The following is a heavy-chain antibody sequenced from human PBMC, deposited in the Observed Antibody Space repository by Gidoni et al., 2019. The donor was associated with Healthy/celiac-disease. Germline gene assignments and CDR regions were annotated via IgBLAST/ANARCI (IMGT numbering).Heavy chain of an antibody. Sequence: EVRLVQSGAEVKKPGESLKISCKGSGYSFTSYWIGWVRQMPGKGLEWMGIIYPGDSDTRYSPSFQGQVTISADKSISTAYLQWSSLKASDTAMYYCARRVGYCSSTSCYFSYWFDPWGQGTLVTVSS. D-gene: IGHD2-2*01. J-gene: IGHJ5*02. V-gene: IGHV5-51*01. CDR1: GYSFTSYW. CDR3: ARRVGYCSSTSCYFSYWFDP. CDR2: IYPGDSDT.